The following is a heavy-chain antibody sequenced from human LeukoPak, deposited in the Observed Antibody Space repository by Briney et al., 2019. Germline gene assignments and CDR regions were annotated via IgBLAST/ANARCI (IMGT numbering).Heavy chain of an antibody. D-gene: IGHD4-17*01. CDR2: IYYSGST. V-gene: IGHV4-31*03. CDR1: GGSISSGGYY. CDR3: AREETRVAFDI. J-gene: IGHJ3*02. Sequence: SETPSLTCTVSGGSISSGGYYWSWIRQHPGKGLEWIGYIYYSGSTYYNPSLKSRVTISVDTSKNQFSLKLSSVTAADTAVYYCAREETRVAFDIWGQGTMVTVSS.